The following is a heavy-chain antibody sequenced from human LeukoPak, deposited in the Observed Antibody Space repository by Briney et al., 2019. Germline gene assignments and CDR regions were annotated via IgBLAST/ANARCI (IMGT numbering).Heavy chain of an antibody. CDR1: GFTFSSYA. Sequence: PGGSLRLSCAASGFTFSSYAMHWVRQAPGKGLEWVAVISYDGTNIYYADSVKGRFTISRDNSKNTLYLQMNSLRAEDTAVYYCARGDLVVTLEGPIDYWGQGTLVTVSS. CDR3: ARGDLVVTLEGPIDY. CDR2: ISYDGTNI. D-gene: IGHD2-21*02. J-gene: IGHJ4*02. V-gene: IGHV3-30*04.